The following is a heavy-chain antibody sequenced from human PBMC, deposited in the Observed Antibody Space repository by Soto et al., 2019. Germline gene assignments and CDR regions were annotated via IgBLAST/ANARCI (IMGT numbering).Heavy chain of an antibody. CDR2: ISSSSSYI. D-gene: IGHD5-18*01. J-gene: IGHJ3*02. Sequence: VGSLRLSCAASGFTFSSYSMNWVRQAPGKGLEWVSSISSSSSYIYYADSVKGRFTISRDNAKNSLYLQMNSLRAEDTAVYYCARDAMVKGDDFDIWGQGTMVT. V-gene: IGHV3-21*01. CDR1: GFTFSSYS. CDR3: ARDAMVKGDDFDI.